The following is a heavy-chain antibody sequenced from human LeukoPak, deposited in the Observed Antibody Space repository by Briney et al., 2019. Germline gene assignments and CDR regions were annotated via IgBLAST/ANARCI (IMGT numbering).Heavy chain of an antibody. CDR1: GGSITNYY. CDR3: ARPIVVVPLRAFDI. Sequence: PSETLSLTCTVSGGSITNYYWSWIRQPPGKGLEWIGYIYYSGSTNYNPSFKSRVTISVDTSKNQFSLKLSSVTAADTAVYYCARPIVVVPLRAFDIWGQGTMVTVSS. J-gene: IGHJ3*02. V-gene: IGHV4-59*12. CDR2: IYYSGST. D-gene: IGHD2-21*01.